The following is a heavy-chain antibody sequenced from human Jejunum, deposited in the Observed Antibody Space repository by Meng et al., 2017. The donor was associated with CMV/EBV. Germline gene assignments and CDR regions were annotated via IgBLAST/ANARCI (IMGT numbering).Heavy chain of an antibody. CDR3: VREEAFGIITDAFDI. D-gene: IGHD3-3*01. Sequence: EVQLVESGGGLVQRGGSLRVSCATSGIRFNSYWMHWVRQAPGKGLEWVSRIDSDGSTTKYADFVKGRFTISRDNAKNTLFLQMNSLRVEDTGVYYCVREEAFGIITDAFDIWGQGTMVTVSS. CDR2: IDSDGSTT. J-gene: IGHJ3*02. V-gene: IGHV3-74*03. CDR1: GIRFNSYW.